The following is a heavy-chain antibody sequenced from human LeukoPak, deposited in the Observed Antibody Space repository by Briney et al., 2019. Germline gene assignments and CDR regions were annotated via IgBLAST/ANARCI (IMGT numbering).Heavy chain of an antibody. CDR3: ARGGVYYDFWSGYLPFDY. D-gene: IGHD3-3*01. CDR1: GGSFSGYY. V-gene: IGHV4-34*01. CDR2: INHSGST. Sequence: SETLSLTYAVDGGSFSGYYWTWIRQPPGKGLEWIGEINHSGSTNYNPSLKSRVTISVDTSKNQFSLKLSSVTAADTAVYYCARGGVYYDFWSGYLPFDYWGQGTLVTVSS. J-gene: IGHJ4*02.